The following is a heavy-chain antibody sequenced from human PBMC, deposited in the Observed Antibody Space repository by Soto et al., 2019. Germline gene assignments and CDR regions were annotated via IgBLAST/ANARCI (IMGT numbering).Heavy chain of an antibody. Sequence: GESLKISCKGSGYSFTSYWLGWVRQMPGKGLELMGIIYPGDSDTRYSPSFQGQVTISADKSITTAYLQWSSLKASDTAMYYCARLHWAGPPQADLVVLGQGASVAVSS. CDR3: ARLHWAGPPQADLVV. D-gene: IGHD6-19*01. V-gene: IGHV5-51*01. CDR2: IYPGDSDT. CDR1: GYSFTSYW. J-gene: IGHJ6*02.